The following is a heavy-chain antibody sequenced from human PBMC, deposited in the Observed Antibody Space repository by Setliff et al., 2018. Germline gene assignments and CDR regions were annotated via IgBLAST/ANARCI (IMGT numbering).Heavy chain of an antibody. CDR1: GATFSSHG. J-gene: IGHJ6*03. CDR2: TIPMFGTT. D-gene: IGHD3-22*01. CDR3: VREGVDSRSSTDYRYYIDV. Sequence: SVKVSCKASGATFSSHGISWVRQAPGQGLEWMGGTIPMFGTTEYAQKFQGRLTIITDESTDTAFMRLSSLRSDDTAVYYCVREGVDSRSSTDYRYYIDVWGKGTTVTVSS. V-gene: IGHV1-69*05.